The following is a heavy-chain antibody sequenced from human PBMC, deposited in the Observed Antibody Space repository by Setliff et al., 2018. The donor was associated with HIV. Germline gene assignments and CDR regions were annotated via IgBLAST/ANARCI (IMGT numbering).Heavy chain of an antibody. CDR3: ARVGDQYYYDSSGYCTGELVDY. V-gene: IGHV4-4*02. J-gene: IGHJ4*02. CDR1: GGSIRSSTW. CDR2: IYHNGST. D-gene: IGHD3-22*01. Sequence: SETLSLTCAVSGGSIRSSTWWSWVRQPPGKGLEWIGEIYHNGSTNYNPSLKSRVTISVDKSKNQFSLKLSSVTAADTAVYYCARVGDQYYYDSSGYCTGELVDYWGQGTLVTVSS.